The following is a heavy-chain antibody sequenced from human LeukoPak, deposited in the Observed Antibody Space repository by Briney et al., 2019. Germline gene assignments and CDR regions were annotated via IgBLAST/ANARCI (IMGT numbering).Heavy chain of an antibody. CDR2: IKRDGSEK. Sequence: PGGSLRLSCAACGFTFSSYWMSLVREAPGKGLEWVANIKRDGSEKYSVDVVKGRFTISRDNDKNSLYPHMNILRAEDTAVYYCARDDRSSWCYWGQGTLVTVSS. J-gene: IGHJ4*02. CDR3: ARDDRSSWCY. V-gene: IGHV3-7*01. D-gene: IGHD6-13*01. CDR1: GFTFSSYW.